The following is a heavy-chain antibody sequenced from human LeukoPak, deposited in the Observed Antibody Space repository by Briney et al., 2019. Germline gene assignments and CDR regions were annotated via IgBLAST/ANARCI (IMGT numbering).Heavy chain of an antibody. D-gene: IGHD4-17*01. J-gene: IGHJ3*02. V-gene: IGHV3-48*03. CDR2: ISSSHSTI. CDR1: GFTFSSYE. CDR3: AREVPTGQAFDI. Sequence: GGSLRLSCAASGFTFSSYEMNWVRQAPGKGLEWVSYISSSHSTIYYADSVKGRFTISRDNAKTSLYLQMTSLRAEDTAVYYCAREVPTGQAFDIWGQGTMVTVSS.